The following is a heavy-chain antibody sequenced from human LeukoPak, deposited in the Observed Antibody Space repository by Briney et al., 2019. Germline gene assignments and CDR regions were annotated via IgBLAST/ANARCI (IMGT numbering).Heavy chain of an antibody. V-gene: IGHV3-7*01. J-gene: IGHJ3*02. CDR2: IKQDGSEK. Sequence: GGSLRLSCAASGFTFSSYWMSWVRQAPGKGLEWVANIKQDGSEKNYVDSVKGRFTISRDNAKNSLFLQMNSLRAEDTAVYYCARVRGGYCGSTSCYHAFDIWGQGTVVTVSS. CDR1: GFTFSSYW. D-gene: IGHD2-2*01. CDR3: ARVRGGYCGSTSCYHAFDI.